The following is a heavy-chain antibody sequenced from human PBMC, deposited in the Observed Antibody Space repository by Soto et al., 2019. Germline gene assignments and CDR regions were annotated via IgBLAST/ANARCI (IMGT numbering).Heavy chain of an antibody. CDR1: GFTFSNAW. CDR2: IKSKTDGGTT. CDR3: TTRYYDSSGYVDY. V-gene: IGHV3-15*07. Sequence: GGSLRLSCAASGFTFSNAWMNWVRQAPGKGLEWVGRIKSKTDGGTTDYAAPVKGRFTISRDYSKNTLYLQMNSLKTEDTAVYYCTTRYYDSSGYVDYWGQGTLVTVSS. D-gene: IGHD3-22*01. J-gene: IGHJ4*02.